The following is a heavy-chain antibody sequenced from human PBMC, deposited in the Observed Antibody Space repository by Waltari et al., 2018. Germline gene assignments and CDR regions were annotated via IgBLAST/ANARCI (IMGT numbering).Heavy chain of an antibody. CDR1: GYSISSGYY. V-gene: IGHV4-38-2*02. D-gene: IGHD6-13*01. CDR3: AREGAADHY. J-gene: IGHJ4*02. CDR2: IYHSGRT. Sequence: QVQLQESGPGLVKPSETLSLTCAVSGYSISSGYYWGWIRQPLGKGLEWIGSIYHSGRTYYNPSLKSRVTISVDTSKNQFSLKLSSVTAADTAVYYCAREGAADHYWGQGTLVTVSS.